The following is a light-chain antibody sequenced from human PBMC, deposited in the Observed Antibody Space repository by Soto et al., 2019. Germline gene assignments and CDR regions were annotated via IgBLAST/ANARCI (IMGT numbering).Light chain of an antibody. Sequence: EIVMTQSPATLSVSPGERATLSCRASQSVSSNLAWYQQTPGQAPRLLIYGASTRAPGIPARFSGSGSGTEFTIIISSLQSEDFAVYSCQQYNNWPYTFGQGTKLEIK. J-gene: IGKJ2*01. CDR1: QSVSSN. V-gene: IGKV3-15*01. CDR3: QQYNNWPYT. CDR2: GAS.